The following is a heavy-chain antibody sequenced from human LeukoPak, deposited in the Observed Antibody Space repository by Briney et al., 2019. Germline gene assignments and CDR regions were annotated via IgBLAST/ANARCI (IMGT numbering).Heavy chain of an antibody. J-gene: IGHJ4*02. Sequence: GRSLRLSCAASGFTFSSYAMHWVRQAPGKGLEWVAVISYDGSNKYYADSVKGRFTISRDNSKNTLYLQMNSLRAEDTAVYYCAREEGGDSSGYYLDYWGQGTLVTVSS. D-gene: IGHD3-22*01. CDR2: ISYDGSNK. CDR1: GFTFSSYA. V-gene: IGHV3-30-3*01. CDR3: AREEGGDSSGYYLDY.